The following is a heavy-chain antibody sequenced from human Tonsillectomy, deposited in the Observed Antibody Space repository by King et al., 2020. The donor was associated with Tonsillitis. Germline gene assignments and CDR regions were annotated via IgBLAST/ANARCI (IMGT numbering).Heavy chain of an antibody. CDR3: TRVVDTAMGHIDY. CDR2: IRSKAYGGTT. CDR1: GFTFGDYT. D-gene: IGHD5-18*01. V-gene: IGHV3-49*03. J-gene: IGHJ4*02. Sequence: QLVQSGGGLVQPGRSLRLSRPASGFTFGDYTMSWFRQAPGKGLEWVGFIRSKAYGGTTEYAASVKGRFTISRDDSKSIAYLQMNSLKTEDTAVYYCTRVVDTAMGHIDYWGQGTLVTVSS.